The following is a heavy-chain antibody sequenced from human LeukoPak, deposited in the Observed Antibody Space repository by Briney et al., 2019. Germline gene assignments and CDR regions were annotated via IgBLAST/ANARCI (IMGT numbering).Heavy chain of an antibody. CDR3: ARVPNDYYYYMDV. V-gene: IGHV1-46*01. CDR2: INPSGGST. Sequence: ASVKVSCKASGYTFTSYYMHWVRQAPGQGLEWMGIINPSGGSTSYAQKFQGRVTLTRDMSTSTDYLELSSLRSEDTAVYYCARVPNDYYYYMDVWGKGTTVTVSS. CDR1: GYTFTSYY. J-gene: IGHJ6*03.